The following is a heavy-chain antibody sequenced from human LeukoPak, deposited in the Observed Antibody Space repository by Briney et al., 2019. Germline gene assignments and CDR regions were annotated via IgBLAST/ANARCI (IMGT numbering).Heavy chain of an antibody. D-gene: IGHD5-24*01. CDR2: IYYSGST. V-gene: IGHV4-39*07. J-gene: IGHJ4*02. Sequence: SETLSLTCTVSGGSISSSSYYWGWIRQPPGKGLEWIGSIYYSGSTYYNPSLKSRVTISVDTSKNQFSLKLSSVTAADTAVYYCAREMATSLFDYWGQGTLVTVSS. CDR3: AREMATSLFDY. CDR1: GGSISSSSYY.